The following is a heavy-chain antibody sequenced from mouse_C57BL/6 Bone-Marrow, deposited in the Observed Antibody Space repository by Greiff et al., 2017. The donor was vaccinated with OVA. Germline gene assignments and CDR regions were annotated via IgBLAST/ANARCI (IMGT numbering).Heavy chain of an antibody. D-gene: IGHD1-1*01. Sequence: VPLQQPGAELVNPGASVKLSCKASGYTFTSYWMHWVKQRPGHGLEWIGMIHPNSGSTNYNEKFKSKATLTVDKSSSTAYMQLSSLTSEDSAVYYCARLLRYPYYAMDYWGQGTSVTVSS. CDR3: ARLLRYPYYAMDY. J-gene: IGHJ4*01. CDR2: IHPNSGST. CDR1: GYTFTSYW. V-gene: IGHV1-64*01.